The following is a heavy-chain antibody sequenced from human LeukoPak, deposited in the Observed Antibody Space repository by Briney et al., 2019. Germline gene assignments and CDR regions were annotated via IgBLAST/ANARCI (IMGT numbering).Heavy chain of an antibody. CDR1: GGSISSGGYY. V-gene: IGHV4-30-2*01. CDR3: ARDRADYSNYPFDP. Sequence: PSQTLSLTCTVSGGSISSGGYYWSWIRQPPGKGLEWIGYIYHSGSTYYNPSLKSRVTISVDRSKNQFSLKLSSVTAADTAVYYCARDRADYSNYPFDPWGQGTLVTVSS. D-gene: IGHD4-11*01. J-gene: IGHJ5*02. CDR2: IYHSGST.